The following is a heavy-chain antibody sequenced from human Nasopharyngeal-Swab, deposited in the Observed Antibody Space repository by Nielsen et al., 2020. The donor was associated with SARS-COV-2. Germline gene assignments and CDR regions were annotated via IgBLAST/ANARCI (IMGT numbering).Heavy chain of an antibody. CDR2: TYYRSKWYN. CDR3: ARDEGAHNS. D-gene: IGHD3-16*01. V-gene: IGHV6-1*01. J-gene: IGHJ4*02. CDR1: GDSVSNDRVG. Sequence: SETLSLTCAISGDSVSNDRVGWNWIRQSPSRGLEWLGRTYYRSKWYNDYAVSVKSRITIKPDPSTNQFSLQLNSVTPEDTAVYYCARDEGAHNSWGQGTLVTVSS.